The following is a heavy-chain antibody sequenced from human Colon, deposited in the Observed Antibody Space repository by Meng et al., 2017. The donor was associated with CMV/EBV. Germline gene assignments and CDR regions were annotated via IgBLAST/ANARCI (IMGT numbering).Heavy chain of an antibody. Sequence: GESLKISCVASGFTFSNYWMTWLRQAPGRGLELVAHIKEDGSEKYFVGSVKGRFTISRDNAKNSLYLQMNSLRAEDTAVYYCARDPFIKAFDIWGQGTMVTVS. CDR2: IKEDGSEK. V-gene: IGHV3-7*01. J-gene: IGHJ3*02. CDR1: GFTFSNYW. CDR3: ARDPFIKAFDI.